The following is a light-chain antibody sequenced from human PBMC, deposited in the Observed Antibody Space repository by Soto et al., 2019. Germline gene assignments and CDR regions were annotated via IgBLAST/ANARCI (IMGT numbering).Light chain of an antibody. V-gene: IGLV2-14*01. CDR3: SSYTSSNTLV. Sequence: QSALTQPASVSGSPGQSITLSCTGTSSDVGAYNYVSWYQQYPGKAPKLMIFDVSNRPSGVSNRFSGSKSGSTASLTISWLQAGDEADYYCSSYTSSNTLVFGTGTKLTVL. J-gene: IGLJ1*01. CDR2: DVS. CDR1: SSDVGAYNY.